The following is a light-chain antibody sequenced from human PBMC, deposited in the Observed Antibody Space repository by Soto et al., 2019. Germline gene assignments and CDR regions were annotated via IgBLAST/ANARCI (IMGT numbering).Light chain of an antibody. CDR2: EVS. CDR1: SSDVGLYDY. J-gene: IGLJ1*01. Sequence: QSVLTKPASVTGSPGQSITISCTGTSSDVGLYDYVSWYQQYPGKVPKLIIYEVSNRPSGISDRFSGSKSGNTASLTISRLQSEDEADYYCCSYTSSDTYVFGTGTKVTVL. V-gene: IGLV2-14*01. CDR3: CSYTSSDTYV.